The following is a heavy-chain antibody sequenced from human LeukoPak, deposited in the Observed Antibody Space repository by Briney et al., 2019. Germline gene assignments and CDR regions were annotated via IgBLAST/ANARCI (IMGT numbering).Heavy chain of an antibody. CDR3: ARRVAKYYFDY. V-gene: IGHV1-18*04. D-gene: IGHD5-12*01. Sequence: GASVKVSCKASGYTFTGYYMHWVRQAPGQGLEWMGWISAYNGNTNYAQKLQGRVTMTTDTSTSTAYMELRSLRSDDTAVYYCARRVAKYYFDYWGQGTLVTVSS. CDR2: ISAYNGNT. J-gene: IGHJ4*02. CDR1: GYTFTGYY.